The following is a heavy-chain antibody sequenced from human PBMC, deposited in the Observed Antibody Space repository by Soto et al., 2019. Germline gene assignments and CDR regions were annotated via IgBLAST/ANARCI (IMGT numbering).Heavy chain of an antibody. CDR2: FLASGGNT. D-gene: IGHD3-3*02. J-gene: IGHJ4*02. CDR1: GYSFFSYY. CDR3: ARGGATIFGVIDS. Sequence: SVKVSCKASGYSFFSYYIHWVRQAPGQGLEWMGRFLASGGNTDYAQRFRGRVSMTRDTSSTNTVSLELTSLTSDDTAVYYCARGGATIFGVIDSWDQGTRVTVSS. V-gene: IGHV1-46*01.